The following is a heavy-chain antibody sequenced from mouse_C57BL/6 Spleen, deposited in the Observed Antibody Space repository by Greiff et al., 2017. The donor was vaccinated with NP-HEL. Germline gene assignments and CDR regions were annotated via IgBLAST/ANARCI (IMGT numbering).Heavy chain of an antibody. J-gene: IGHJ1*03. V-gene: IGHV1-7*01. CDR1: GYTFTSYW. Sequence: QVHVKQSGAELAKPGASVKLSCKASGYTFTSYWMHWVKQRPGQGLEWIGYINPSSGYTKYNQKFKDKATLTADKSSSTAYMQLSSLTYEDSAVYYCASDGEDGYFDVWGTGTTVTVSS. CDR3: ASDGEDGYFDV. CDR2: INPSSGYT.